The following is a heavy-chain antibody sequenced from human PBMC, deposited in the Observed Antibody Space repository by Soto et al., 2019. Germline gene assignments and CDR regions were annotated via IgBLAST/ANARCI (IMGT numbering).Heavy chain of an antibody. J-gene: IGHJ6*03. CDR2: ISAFNGNT. Sequence: QDQLLQSGAEVKKPGASVTVSCKASGYSFTNYGITWVRQAPGQGLEWMGWISAFNGNTHYAQKLQGRVTMTTDASTSSAFLGLRSLRSDETAVYYCARDRGVAPPVAGNTHYYYFMDVWGKGTTVTVSS. CDR3: ARDRGVAPPVAGNTHYYYFMDV. CDR1: GYSFTNYG. V-gene: IGHV1-18*01. D-gene: IGHD6-19*01.